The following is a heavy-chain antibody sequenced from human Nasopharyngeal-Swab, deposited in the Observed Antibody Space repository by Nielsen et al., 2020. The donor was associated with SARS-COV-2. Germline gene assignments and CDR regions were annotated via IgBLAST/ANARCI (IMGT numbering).Heavy chain of an antibody. CDR3: ARGAGMTTFDY. D-gene: IGHD4-11*01. CDR2: INPNRGGT. Sequence: ASVKVSCKASGYTFTGYYMHWVRQAPGQGLEWMGWINPNRGGTNYAQKFQGRVTMTRDTSISTAYMELSRLRSDDTAVYYCARGAGMTTFDYWGQGTLVTVSS. CDR1: GYTFTGYY. V-gene: IGHV1-2*02. J-gene: IGHJ4*02.